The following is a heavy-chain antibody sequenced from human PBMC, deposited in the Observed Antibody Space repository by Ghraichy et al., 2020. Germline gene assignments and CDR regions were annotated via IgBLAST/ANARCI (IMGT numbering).Heavy chain of an antibody. J-gene: IGHJ4*02. CDR3: ARHVYTSGWYGLDY. Sequence: SQTLSLTCSVSGGSISTSDYYWAWVRQPPGRGLEWIGSIFYRGYTFHNPSLKSRVSMSVDTSRNQFSLKLSSATAADTAVYYCARHVYTSGWYGLDYWGQGTLVTLSS. D-gene: IGHD6-19*01. CDR2: IFYRGYT. V-gene: IGHV4-39*01. CDR1: GGSISTSDYY.